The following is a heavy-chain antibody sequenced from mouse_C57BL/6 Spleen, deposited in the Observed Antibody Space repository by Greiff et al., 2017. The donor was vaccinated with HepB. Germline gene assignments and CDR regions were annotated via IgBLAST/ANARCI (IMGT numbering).Heavy chain of an antibody. V-gene: IGHV1-82*01. J-gene: IGHJ3*01. D-gene: IGHD2-4*01. CDR1: GYAFSSSW. CDR2: IYPGDGDT. Sequence: VQLVESGPELVKPGASVKISCKASGYAFSSSWTNWVKQRPGKGLEWIGRIYPGDGDTNYNGKFKGKATLTADKSSSTAYMQLSSLTSEDSAVYFCARFYYDYDGGFAYWGQGTLVTVSA. CDR3: ARFYYDYDGGFAY.